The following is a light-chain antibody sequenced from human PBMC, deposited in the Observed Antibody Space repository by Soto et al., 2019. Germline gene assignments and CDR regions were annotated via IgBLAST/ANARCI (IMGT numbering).Light chain of an antibody. CDR2: DVS. Sequence: QSALTQPASVSGSPGQSITISCTGTSSDVGGHNSVAWYQHNPGKDPKLMIYDVSNQPSGVSSRFPGSKSGNTASLSISGLQAEDEADYYCSSYTSSSTLVFGTGTKLTV. CDR3: SSYTSSSTLV. J-gene: IGLJ1*01. CDR1: SSDVGGHNS. V-gene: IGLV2-14*01.